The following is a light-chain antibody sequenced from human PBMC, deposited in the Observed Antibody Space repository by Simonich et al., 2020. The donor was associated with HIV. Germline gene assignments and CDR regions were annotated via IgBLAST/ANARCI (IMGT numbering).Light chain of an antibody. CDR3: CSYAGSSTLVL. CDR1: SSNIGAGYD. J-gene: IGLJ2*01. CDR2: DNT. Sequence: QSVLTQPPSVSGAPGQRVTISCTGSSSNIGAGYDVHWYQQLPGTAPKLLIYDNTKRPSGVPDRFSGSKSGTSASLAITGLQAEDEADYYCCSYAGSSTLVLFGGGTKVTVL. V-gene: IGLV1-40*01.